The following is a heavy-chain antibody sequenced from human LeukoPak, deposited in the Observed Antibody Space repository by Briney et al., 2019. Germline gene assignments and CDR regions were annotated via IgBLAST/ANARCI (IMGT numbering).Heavy chain of an antibody. CDR2: IKTKTDGGPT. V-gene: IGHV3-15*01. J-gene: IGHJ3*02. CDR1: GFTFSNYN. D-gene: IGHD1-1*01. CDR3: TTDPTGAFDI. Sequence: TSGGSLRLSCAASGFTFSNYNMNWVRQAPGKGLEWVGRIKTKTDGGPTDYATPVKGRFTISRDDSKNTLYLQMNSLKAEDTAVYYCTTDPTGAFDIWGQGTWVTVSS.